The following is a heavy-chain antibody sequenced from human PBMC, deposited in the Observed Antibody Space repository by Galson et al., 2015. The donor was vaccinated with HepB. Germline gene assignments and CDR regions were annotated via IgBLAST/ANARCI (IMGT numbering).Heavy chain of an antibody. J-gene: IGHJ4*02. CDR2: IWYDGSNK. CDR1: GFTFSTYA. CDR3: ARGDLAAAGPFDY. V-gene: IGHV3-33*01. D-gene: IGHD6-13*01. Sequence: SLRLSCAASGFTFSTYAMHWVRQAPGKGLEWVALIWYDGSNKDYADSVKGRLTISRDNPKNTLYLQMSSLRAEDTAVYYCARGDLAAAGPFDYWGQGTLVTVSS.